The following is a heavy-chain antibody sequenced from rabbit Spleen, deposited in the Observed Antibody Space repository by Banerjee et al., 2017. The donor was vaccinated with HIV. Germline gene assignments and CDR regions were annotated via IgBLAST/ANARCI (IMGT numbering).Heavy chain of an antibody. CDR2: IYAGSSDTT. D-gene: IGHD6-1*01. J-gene: IGHJ4*01. Sequence: QSLEESGGGLVKPGASLTLTCKASGFSLNSGYDMCWVRQAPGKGLEWIASIYAGSSDTTDYASWAKGRFTISKTSSTTVTLQMTSLTAADTATYFCARVWLTDGYTGYAYVPYYFNLWGQGTLVTVS. V-gene: IGHV1S40*01. CDR1: GFSLNSGYD. CDR3: ARVWLTDGYTGYAYVPYYFNL.